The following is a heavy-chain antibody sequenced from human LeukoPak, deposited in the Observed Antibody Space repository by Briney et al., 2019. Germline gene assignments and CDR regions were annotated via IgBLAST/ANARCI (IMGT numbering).Heavy chain of an antibody. CDR1: GFTVSSNY. CDR3: ARDFGDYVGY. D-gene: IGHD3-10*01. Sequence: GGSLRLSCAAAGFTVSSNYMSWIRQAPGKGLEWVSVIYSGGSTYYADSVKGRFTISRDNSKNTLYLQMNSLRAEDTAVYYCARDFGDYVGYWGQGTLVTVSP. V-gene: IGHV3-66*01. CDR2: IYSGGST. J-gene: IGHJ4*02.